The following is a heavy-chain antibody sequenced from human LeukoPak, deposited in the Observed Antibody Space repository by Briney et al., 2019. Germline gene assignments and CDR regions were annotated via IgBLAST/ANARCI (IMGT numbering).Heavy chain of an antibody. V-gene: IGHV5-51*01. CDR2: IYPGDSDT. CDR1: GYSFTSYW. CDR3: ARPNKQSAGTLGGVWYFDL. J-gene: IGHJ2*01. D-gene: IGHD6-13*01. Sequence: GESLKISCKGSGYSFTSYWIGWVRQMPGKGLEWMGIIYPGDSDTRYSPSFQGQVTISADKSISTAYLQWSSLKASDTAMYYCARPNKQSAGTLGGVWYFDLWGRGTLVTVSS.